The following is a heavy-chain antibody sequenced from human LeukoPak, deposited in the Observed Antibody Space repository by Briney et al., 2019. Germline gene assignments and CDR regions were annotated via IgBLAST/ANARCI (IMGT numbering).Heavy chain of an antibody. CDR1: GFTFSSYG. CDR3: AKDSTYYDYVWGSYRLDY. Sequence: GGSLRLSCAASGFTFSSYGMHWVRQAPGKGLEWVAVISYDGSNKYYADSVKGRFTISRDNSKNTLYLQMNSLRAEDTAVYYCAKDSTYYDYVWGSYRLDYWGQGTLVTVSS. D-gene: IGHD3-16*02. CDR2: ISYDGSNK. J-gene: IGHJ4*02. V-gene: IGHV3-30*18.